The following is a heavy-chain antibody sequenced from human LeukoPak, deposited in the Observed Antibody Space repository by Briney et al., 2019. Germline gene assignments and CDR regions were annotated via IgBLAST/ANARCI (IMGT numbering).Heavy chain of an antibody. CDR1: GGSISSSNW. D-gene: IGHD2-21*01. CDR3: ARVLIHGQSDY. V-gene: IGHV4-4*02. Sequence: SGTLSLTCAVSGGSISSSNWWSWVRPPPGKGLEWIGEIYHSGSTNYNPSLKSRVTISVDKSKNQFSLKLNSVTAADTAIYYCARVLIHGQSDYWGQGTLVTVSS. CDR2: IYHSGST. J-gene: IGHJ4*02.